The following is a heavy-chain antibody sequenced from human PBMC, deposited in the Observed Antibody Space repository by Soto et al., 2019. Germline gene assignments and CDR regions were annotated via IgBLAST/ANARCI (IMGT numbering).Heavy chain of an antibody. D-gene: IGHD4-17*01. Sequence: SETLSLTCTVSGGSINSAGHSWGWVRQSPGKGLEWIGSIYYSGSTYYNPSLKSRVTISVDTSKNQFSLKLSSVTAADTAVYYCARHPGYGDYYFDYWGQGTLVTVS. J-gene: IGHJ4*02. CDR1: GGSINSAGHS. V-gene: IGHV4-39*01. CDR2: IYYSGST. CDR3: ARHPGYGDYYFDY.